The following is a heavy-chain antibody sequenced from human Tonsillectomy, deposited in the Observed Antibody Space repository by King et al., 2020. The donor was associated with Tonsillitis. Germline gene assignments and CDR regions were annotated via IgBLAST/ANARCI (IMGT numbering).Heavy chain of an antibody. V-gene: IGHV3-48*01. CDR1: GFTFSSYS. Sequence: VQLVASGGGLVPPGGSLRLSCAASGFTFSSYSMNWVRQAPGTGLEWVSYISSSSSIIHYADSVKGRFTISRDNAKNSLYLQVNSLRAEDTAVYYCATLDYSNSHNWFDPWGQGTLVTVSS. CDR3: ATLDYSNSHNWFDP. D-gene: IGHD6-6*01. CDR2: ISSSSSII. J-gene: IGHJ5*02.